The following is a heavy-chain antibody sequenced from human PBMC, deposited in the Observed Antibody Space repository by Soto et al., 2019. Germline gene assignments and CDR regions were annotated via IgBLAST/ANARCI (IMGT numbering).Heavy chain of an antibody. D-gene: IGHD6-19*01. V-gene: IGHV6-1*01. J-gene: IGHJ4*02. CDR1: GDSVSSNSAA. Sequence: SQTLSLTCFISGDSVSSNSAAWNWFRQSPSRGLEWLGRTYYRSKLYNDYSVSLKSRITINPDTSKNQFSLQLNSVTPEDTAIYYCTRALRGSGPDSWGQGTLVTVSS. CDR2: TYYRSKLYN. CDR3: TRALRGSGPDS.